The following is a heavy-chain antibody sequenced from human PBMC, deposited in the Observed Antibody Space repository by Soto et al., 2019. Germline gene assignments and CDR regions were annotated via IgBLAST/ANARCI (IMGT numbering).Heavy chain of an antibody. V-gene: IGHV4-31*03. CDR2: IYYSGST. D-gene: IGHD3-10*01. J-gene: IGHJ6*02. CDR3: ARDSGYRAEYYYGMDV. CDR1: GGSISSGVYY. Sequence: SETLSLTCTVSGGSISSGVYYWSWIRHHPGKGLEWIGYIYYSGSTYYNPSLKSRVTISVDTSKNQFSLKLSSVTAADTAVYYCARDSGYRAEYYYGMDVWGQGTTVTVSS.